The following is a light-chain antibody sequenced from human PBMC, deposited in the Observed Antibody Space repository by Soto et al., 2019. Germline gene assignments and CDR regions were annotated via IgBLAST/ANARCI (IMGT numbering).Light chain of an antibody. V-gene: IGLV1-51*02. CDR1: SSNIGNNY. J-gene: IGLJ2*01. CDR2: EDD. Sequence: QAVVTQPPSVSAAPGQKVAISCAGSSSNIGNNYVYWYQHLPGTAPKLLIYEDDKRPSGIPDRFSGSKSGTSATLGITGLQTGDEADYYCGTWDSRLNAVVFGGGTKLTVL. CDR3: GTWDSRLNAVV.